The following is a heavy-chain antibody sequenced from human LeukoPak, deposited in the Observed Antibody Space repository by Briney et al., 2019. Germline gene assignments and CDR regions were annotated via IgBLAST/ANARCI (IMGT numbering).Heavy chain of an antibody. CDR1: GFTFSGYG. CDR2: IRYDGSNK. CDR3: ARAPRYSSSWYYDY. V-gene: IGHV3-30*02. J-gene: IGHJ4*02. Sequence: PGGSLRLSCAASGFTFSGYGMHWVRQAPGKGLEWVAFIRYDGSNKYYADSVKGRFTISRDNSKNTVLLQMNSLRAEDTAVYYCARAPRYSSSWYYDYWGQGTLVSVSS. D-gene: IGHD6-13*01.